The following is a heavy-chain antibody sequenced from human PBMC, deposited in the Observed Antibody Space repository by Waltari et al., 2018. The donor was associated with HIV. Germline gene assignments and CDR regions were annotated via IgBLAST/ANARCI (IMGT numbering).Heavy chain of an antibody. Sequence: EVQLVESGGGLVQQGGSLRLSCVASGFPFGNYWLNWVRQTPTKGLEWVANIKDDGGEEYYVYSVKGRFTISRDNAKNSLYLQMNSLRVEDTAVYYCARLVYTGSYIDSFDVWGQGTKATVSS. V-gene: IGHV3-7*01. CDR1: GFPFGNYW. J-gene: IGHJ3*01. CDR3: ARLVYTGSYIDSFDV. CDR2: IKDDGGEE. D-gene: IGHD1-26*01.